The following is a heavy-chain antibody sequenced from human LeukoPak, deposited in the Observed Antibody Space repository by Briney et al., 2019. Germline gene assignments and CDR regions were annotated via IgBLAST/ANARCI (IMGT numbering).Heavy chain of an antibody. CDR1: GGSITKGY. CDR3: ARHGYGGNSSGVKDAFDI. J-gene: IGHJ3*02. V-gene: IGHV4-39*01. CDR2: IYFGGRT. D-gene: IGHD4-23*01. Sequence: SETLSLTCTVSGGSITKGYWGWIRQPPGQGLEWVGSIYFGGRTYYNPSLNSRVTISVDPSNSHFSLRLSSVTAADTAVYYCARHGYGGNSSGVKDAFDIWGQGTMVTVSS.